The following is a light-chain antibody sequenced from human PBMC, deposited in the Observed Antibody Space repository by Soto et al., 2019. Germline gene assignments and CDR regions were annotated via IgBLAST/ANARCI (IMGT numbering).Light chain of an antibody. CDR2: EDD. V-gene: IGLV6-57*03. CDR1: SGSVASNY. J-gene: IGLJ3*02. Sequence: NFMLTQPHSVSESPGKTVTISCTRSSGSVASNYVQWDQRRPGSAPSLLIYEDDQRSSGVPDRFSGSIDSSSNSASLTVSGLKPEDEAGYYRPCFNNNDFKCGFGGGTQLTVL. CDR3: PCFNNNDFKCG.